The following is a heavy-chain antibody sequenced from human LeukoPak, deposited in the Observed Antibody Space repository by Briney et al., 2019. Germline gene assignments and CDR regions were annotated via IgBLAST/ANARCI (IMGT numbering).Heavy chain of an antibody. V-gene: IGHV3-30*02. CDR1: GFTFSRFG. CDR2: INYDGSKE. CDR3: AKDEVVPSYYYIDV. D-gene: IGHD2-2*01. J-gene: IGHJ6*03. Sequence: GGSLRLSCAASGFTFSRFGMHWVRQAPGKGLEWVTFINYDGSKEYYADSVKGLFTISRDSSKNTLYLQMNSLRAEDTAVYYCAKDEVVPSYYYIDVWGKGTTVTVTS.